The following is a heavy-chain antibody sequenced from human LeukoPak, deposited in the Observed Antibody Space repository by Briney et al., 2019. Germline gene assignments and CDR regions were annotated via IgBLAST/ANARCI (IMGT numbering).Heavy chain of an antibody. Sequence: ASVKVSCKASGYTFTSYDINWVRQVTGQGLEWMGWVNPNSGGTNYAQKFQGRVTMTRDTSISTAYMELSRLRSDDTAVYYCAREDLAAAGYDYWGQGTLVTVSS. CDR3: AREDLAAAGYDY. CDR1: GYTFTSYD. V-gene: IGHV1-2*02. J-gene: IGHJ4*02. CDR2: VNPNSGGT. D-gene: IGHD6-13*01.